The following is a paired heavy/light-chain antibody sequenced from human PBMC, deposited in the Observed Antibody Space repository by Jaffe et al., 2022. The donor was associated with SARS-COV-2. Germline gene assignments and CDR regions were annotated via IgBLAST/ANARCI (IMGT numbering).Light chain of an antibody. V-gene: IGLV1-51*01. J-gene: IGLJ2*01. CDR3: GTWDSSLSAGF. Sequence: QSVLTQPPSVSAAPGQKVTISCSGSSSNIGKNYVSWYQQLPGTAPKLLIYGNNKRPSGIPDRFSGSKSATSATLGITGLQTGDEADYYCGTWDSSLSAGFFGGGTKLTVL. CDR1: SSNIGKNY. CDR2: GNN.
Heavy chain of an antibody. Sequence: EVQLVESGGDLVQPGGSLRLSCAASEFTFKNYEMNWVRQAPGKGLEWISYINGDGNTRYYADSVKGRFTISRDNAKKSLYLQMNSLRAEDTAVYHCARVSFTGGDGWFDPWGQGTLVTVSS. CDR1: EFTFKNYE. D-gene: IGHD7-27*01. CDR2: INGDGNTR. CDR3: ARVSFTGGDGWFDP. V-gene: IGHV3-48*03. J-gene: IGHJ5*02.